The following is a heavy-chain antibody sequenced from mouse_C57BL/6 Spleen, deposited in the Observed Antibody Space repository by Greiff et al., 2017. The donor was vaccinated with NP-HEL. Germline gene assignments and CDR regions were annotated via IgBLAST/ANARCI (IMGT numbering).Heavy chain of an antibody. V-gene: IGHV1-64*01. CDR2: IHPNSGST. D-gene: IGHD1-1*01. CDR3: ARGYYGSSYEDYYAMDY. CDR1: GYTFTSYW. J-gene: IGHJ4*01. Sequence: QVQLQQPGAELVKPGASVKLSCKASGYTFTSYWMHWVKQRPGQGLEWIGMIHPNSGSTKYNEKFKSKATLTVDKPSSTAYMQLSSLTSEDSAVYYCARGYYGSSYEDYYAMDYWGQGTSVTVSS.